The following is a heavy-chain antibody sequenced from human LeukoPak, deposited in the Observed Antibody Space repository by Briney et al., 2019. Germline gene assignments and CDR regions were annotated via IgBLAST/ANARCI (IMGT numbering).Heavy chain of an antibody. CDR1: GGSISSGGYY. V-gene: IGHV4-31*03. CDR2: IYYSGST. Sequence: SETLSLTCTVSGGSISSGGYYWSWIRQHPGKGLEWIGYIYYSGSTYYNPSLKSRVTISVDTSKNQSSLKLSSVTAADTAVYYCARVGRWELLYWFDPWGQGTLVTVSS. J-gene: IGHJ5*02. CDR3: ARVGRWELLYWFDP. D-gene: IGHD1-26*01.